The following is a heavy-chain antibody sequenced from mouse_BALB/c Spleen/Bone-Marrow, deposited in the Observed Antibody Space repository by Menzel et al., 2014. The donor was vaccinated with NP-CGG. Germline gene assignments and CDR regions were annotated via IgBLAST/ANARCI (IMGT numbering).Heavy chain of an antibody. D-gene: IGHD1-2*01. CDR2: ISSGGST. CDR3: AREGGTTAHYYAMDY. V-gene: IGHV5-6-5*01. J-gene: IGHJ4*01. CDR1: GFTSSSYA. Sequence: EVKVEESGGGLVKPGGSLKLSCAASGFTSSSYAMSWVRQTPEKRLEWVASISSGGSTYYPDSVKGRFTISRDNARNILYLQMSSLRSEDTAMYYCAREGGTTAHYYAMDYWGQGTSVTVSS.